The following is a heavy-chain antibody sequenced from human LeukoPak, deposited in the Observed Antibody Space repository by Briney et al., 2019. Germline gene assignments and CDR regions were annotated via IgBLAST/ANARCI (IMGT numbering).Heavy chain of an antibody. J-gene: IGHJ4*02. D-gene: IGHD6-13*01. Sequence: GGSLRLSCAASGFTVSSNYMSWVRQAPGKGLEWGSVIYSGGSTYYADSVKGRFTISRDNSKNTLFLQMNSLRAEDTAVYYCARGAYSSSWYFDYWGQGALVTVSS. CDR1: GFTVSSNY. CDR3: ARGAYSSSWYFDY. CDR2: IYSGGST. V-gene: IGHV3-53*01.